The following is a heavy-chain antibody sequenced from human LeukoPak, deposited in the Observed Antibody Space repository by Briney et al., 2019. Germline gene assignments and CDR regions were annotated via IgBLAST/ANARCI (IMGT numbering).Heavy chain of an antibody. V-gene: IGHV6-1*01. J-gene: IGHJ4*02. Sequence: SQTLSLTCAISGDSVSSNSAAWNWIRQSPSRGLEWLGRTYYRSKWYNDYAVSVKSRITINPDTSKNQFSLHLNSVTPEDTAVYYCARLRDYYNSGGLYYFDYWGQGTLVTVSS. CDR3: ARLRDYYNSGGLYYFDY. CDR2: TYYRSKWYN. D-gene: IGHD3-10*01. CDR1: GDSVSSNSAA.